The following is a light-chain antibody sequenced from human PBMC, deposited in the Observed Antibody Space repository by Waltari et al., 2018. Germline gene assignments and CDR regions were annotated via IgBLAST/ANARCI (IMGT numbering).Light chain of an antibody. CDR1: ALPKQY. CDR3: QSADQNGHLWI. Sequence: SFELTQPPSVSVSPGETARITCSGDALPKQYAYWYRQKPGQAPVVLINKDTGRPSGTPERFSGSTSGTTVTLTISGVQSEDEADYYCQSADQNGHLWIFGGGTKLTVL. V-gene: IGLV3-25*03. J-gene: IGLJ2*01. CDR2: KDT.